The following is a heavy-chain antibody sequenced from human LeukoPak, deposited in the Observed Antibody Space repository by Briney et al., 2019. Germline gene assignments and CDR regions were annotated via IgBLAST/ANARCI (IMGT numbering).Heavy chain of an antibody. J-gene: IGHJ4*02. V-gene: IGHV3-30*04. CDR2: ISDDGANK. CDR1: GFTFDSYA. Sequence: PGRSLRLSCTSSGFTFDSYAMHWVRQAPGKGLEWVAVISDDGANKYHADPVKGRFTISRDNSKNTLSLQMNSLRAEDTAMYYCAREEHLEWLLVVFWGQGTLVTVSS. CDR3: AREEHLEWLLVVF. D-gene: IGHD3-3*01.